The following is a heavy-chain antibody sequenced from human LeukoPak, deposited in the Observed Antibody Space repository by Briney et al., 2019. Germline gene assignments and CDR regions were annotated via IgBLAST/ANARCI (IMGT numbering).Heavy chain of an antibody. V-gene: IGHV3-21*01. Sequence: PGGSLRLSCAASGFTFSTYTMNWVRQAPGKGPEWVSSISSSSSYIYFPDSVKDRFTISRDNAKNSLYLHMDSLRAEDTAVYYCARYYCNSTSCHYFDYWGQGTLVTVSS. J-gene: IGHJ4*02. D-gene: IGHD2-2*01. CDR2: ISSSSSYI. CDR1: GFTFSTYT. CDR3: ARYYCNSTSCHYFDY.